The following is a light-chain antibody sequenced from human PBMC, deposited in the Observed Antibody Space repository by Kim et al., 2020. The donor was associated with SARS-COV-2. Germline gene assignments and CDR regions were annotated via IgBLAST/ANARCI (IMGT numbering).Light chain of an antibody. V-gene: IGKV1-17*03. Sequence: DIQMTQSPSVMSASVGDRVTITCRASQGISNYLAWFQQKAGKVPERLIYGTYNLQSGVPSRFSGTGSGTEFTLTISSLQPEDFATYYCLQHYNYPWTFGQGTKLEI. CDR2: GTY. CDR3: LQHYNYPWT. CDR1: QGISNY. J-gene: IGKJ2*02.